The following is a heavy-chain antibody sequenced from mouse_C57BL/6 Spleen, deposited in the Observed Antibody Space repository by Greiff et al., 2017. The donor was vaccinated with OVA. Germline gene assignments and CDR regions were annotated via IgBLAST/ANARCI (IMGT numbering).Heavy chain of an antibody. V-gene: IGHV5-4*01. CDR1: GFTFSSYA. Sequence: EVKLVESGGGLVKPGGSLKLSCAASGFTFSSYAMSWVRQTPEKRLEWVATISDGGSYTYYPDNVKGRFTISRDNAKNNLYLQMSHLKSEDTAMYYCARDSEMGSNWDDAMDYWGQGTSVTVSS. D-gene: IGHD4-1*01. J-gene: IGHJ4*01. CDR3: ARDSEMGSNWDDAMDY. CDR2: ISDGGSYT.